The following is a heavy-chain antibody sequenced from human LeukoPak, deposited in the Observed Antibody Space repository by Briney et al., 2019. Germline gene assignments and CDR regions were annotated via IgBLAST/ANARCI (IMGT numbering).Heavy chain of an antibody. D-gene: IGHD4-17*01. Sequence: LRLSCAASGFTFSSYSMNWVRQPPGKGLEWIGYIRYSGSTYYNPSLKSRVSISVGTSKNQFSLKLSSVTAADTAVYYCARGDDYGDQGYFDPWGQGTLVTVSS. J-gene: IGHJ5*02. V-gene: IGHV4-30-4*08. CDR2: IRYSGST. CDR3: ARGDDYGDQGYFDP. CDR1: GFTFSSYS.